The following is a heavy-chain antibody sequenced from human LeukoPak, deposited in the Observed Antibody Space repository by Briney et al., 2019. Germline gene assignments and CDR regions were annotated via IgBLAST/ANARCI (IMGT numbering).Heavy chain of an antibody. CDR2: IDYSGST. D-gene: IGHD4-17*01. Sequence: PSETLSLTCTVSGGSISSYYWNWIRQPPGKGLEWIGYIDYSGSTNYNPSLKSRVTISVGTSENQFSLKLSSVTAADTALYYCARADSGDYVDYWGQGAVVTVSS. CDR1: GGSISSYY. J-gene: IGHJ4*02. CDR3: ARADSGDYVDY. V-gene: IGHV4-59*01.